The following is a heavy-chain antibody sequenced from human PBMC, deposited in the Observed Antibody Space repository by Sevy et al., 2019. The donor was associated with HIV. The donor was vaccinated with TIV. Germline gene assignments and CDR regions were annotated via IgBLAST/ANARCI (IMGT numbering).Heavy chain of an antibody. CDR1: GFIFSTYS. CDR3: ARGHVVVPGAAPYYYYHMDV. Sequence: GGSLRLSCAASGFIFSTYSMNWVRQAPGKGLEWVSSVSSSSGYIYYADSVKGRFTISRDNAKNSLYLEMNSLTAEDTAVDFCARGHVVVPGAAPYYYYHMDVWGKGTTVTVSS. D-gene: IGHD2-2*01. J-gene: IGHJ6*03. CDR2: VSSSSGYI. V-gene: IGHV3-21*01.